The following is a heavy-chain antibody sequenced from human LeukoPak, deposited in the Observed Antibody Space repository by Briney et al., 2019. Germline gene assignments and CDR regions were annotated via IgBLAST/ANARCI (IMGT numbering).Heavy chain of an antibody. CDR2: INSDGSSR. CDR3: ARDRGWRSSGYYLYHFDY. V-gene: IGHV3-74*01. CDR1: GFTFSSYW. Sequence: GGSLRLSCAASGFTFSSYWMHWVRQAPGKGLVWVSRINSDGSSRSYADSVKGRFTISRDNAKNSLYLEMSSLRVEDTAVYYCARDRGWRSSGYYLYHFDYWGQGTLVTFAS. J-gene: IGHJ4*02. D-gene: IGHD3-22*01.